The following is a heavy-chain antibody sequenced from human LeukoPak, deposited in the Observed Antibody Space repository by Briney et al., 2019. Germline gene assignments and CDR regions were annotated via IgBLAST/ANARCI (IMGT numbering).Heavy chain of an antibody. CDR1: GYTFIGYY. Sequence: ASVKVSCKASGYTFIGYYMYWVRQAPGHGLEWMGWINPDSGGTNYAQKFQGRVTMTRDTSISTAFMELSSLRSDDTAVYYCAREHSSSFRVGDYWGQGTLVTVSS. CDR3: AREHSSSFRVGDY. J-gene: IGHJ4*02. CDR2: INPDSGGT. V-gene: IGHV1-2*02. D-gene: IGHD6-6*01.